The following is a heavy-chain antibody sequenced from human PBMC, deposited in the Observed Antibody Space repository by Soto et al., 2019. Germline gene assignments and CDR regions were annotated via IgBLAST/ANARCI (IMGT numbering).Heavy chain of an antibody. Sequence: VGSLRLSCAASGFTFSSYWMHWVRQAPGKGLVWVSRINSDGSSTSYADSVKGRFTISRDNAKNTLYLQMNSLRAEDTAVYYCARDSVIVGAIDFDYWGQGTLVTVSS. CDR1: GFTFSSYW. D-gene: IGHD1-26*01. CDR2: INSDGSST. CDR3: ARDSVIVGAIDFDY. V-gene: IGHV3-74*01. J-gene: IGHJ4*02.